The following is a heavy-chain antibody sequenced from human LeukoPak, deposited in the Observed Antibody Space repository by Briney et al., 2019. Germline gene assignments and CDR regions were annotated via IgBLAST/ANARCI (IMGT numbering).Heavy chain of an antibody. V-gene: IGHV3-23*01. CDR2: ISGSDGST. Sequence: AGGSLRLSCAASGFTFSSYAMSWVRQAPGKGLEWVSGISGSDGSTYYADSVKARFTISRDNSKNTLYLQMNSLRAGDTAVYYCAKGQLWFGENYFDYWGQGTLVTVSS. D-gene: IGHD3-10*01. CDR3: AKGQLWFGENYFDY. J-gene: IGHJ4*02. CDR1: GFTFSSYA.